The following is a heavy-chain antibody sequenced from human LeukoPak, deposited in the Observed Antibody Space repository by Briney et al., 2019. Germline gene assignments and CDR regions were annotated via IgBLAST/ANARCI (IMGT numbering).Heavy chain of an antibody. CDR3: ARARGYCSGGSCYYYFDY. V-gene: IGHV1-8*01. J-gene: IGHJ4*02. Sequence: ASVKVSCKASGYTFTSYDINWVRQATGQGLEWMGWMNPNSGNTDYAQKFQGRVTMTRNTSISTAYMELSSLRSEDTAVYYCARARGYCSGGSCYYYFDYWGQGTLVTVSS. CDR2: MNPNSGNT. D-gene: IGHD2-15*01. CDR1: GYTFTSYD.